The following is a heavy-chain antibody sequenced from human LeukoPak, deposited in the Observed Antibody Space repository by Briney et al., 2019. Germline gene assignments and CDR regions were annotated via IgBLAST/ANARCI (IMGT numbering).Heavy chain of an antibody. Sequence: ASVKVSCKASGYTFSSYYVHWVRQAPGQGLEWMGMIIPSDGFTSYAQKFQGRVTMTRDMSTSTVYMELSSLRSEDMAVYYCAGGWYGDWFDPWGQGTLVTVSS. V-gene: IGHV1-46*01. CDR3: AGGWYGDWFDP. CDR2: IIPSDGFT. J-gene: IGHJ5*02. CDR1: GYTFSSYY. D-gene: IGHD6-19*01.